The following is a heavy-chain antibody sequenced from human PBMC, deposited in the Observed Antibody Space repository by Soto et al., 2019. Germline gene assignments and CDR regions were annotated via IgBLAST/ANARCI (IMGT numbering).Heavy chain of an antibody. J-gene: IGHJ3*02. V-gene: IGHV4-30-2*01. Sequence: QRQLQEFGSGLVKPSQTLSLACAVSGGSSSSGGYSWSWIRQPPGKGLEWIGYIYHSGSTYYNPSLKSRVTISVDRSKNQFSLMLSSVTAADTAVYYCARTPDIWGQGTMVTVSS. CDR1: GGSSSSGGYS. CDR2: IYHSGST. CDR3: ARTPDI.